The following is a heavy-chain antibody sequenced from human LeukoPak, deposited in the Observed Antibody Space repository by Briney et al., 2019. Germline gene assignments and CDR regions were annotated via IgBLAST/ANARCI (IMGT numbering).Heavy chain of an antibody. CDR3: AGGHERAGRRIDY. V-gene: IGHV4-34*01. J-gene: IGHJ4*01. Sequence: PSETLSLTCAVYGGSFSGYYWSWIRQPPGKGLEWIGEINHSGSTNYNPSLKSRVTISVDTSKNQFSLKLSSVTAADTAVYYCAGGHERAGRRIDYWGQGTLVTVSS. D-gene: IGHD5-24*01. CDR2: INHSGST. CDR1: GGSFSGYY.